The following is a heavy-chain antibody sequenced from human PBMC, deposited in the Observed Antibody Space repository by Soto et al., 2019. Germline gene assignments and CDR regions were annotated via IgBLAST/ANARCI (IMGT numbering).Heavy chain of an antibody. CDR3: ARDQVQYGSGYYTRYYGLDV. J-gene: IGHJ6*02. V-gene: IGHV3-30-3*01. Sequence: QVQLLQSGGGVVQPGRSLRLSCAASGFTFSRFAMYWVRQSPGKGLEWVAVISFDGINKYYADSVKGRVTISRDISKSTLYLELNSLRAEDTAVYYCARDQVQYGSGYYTRYYGLDVWGQGATVTVSS. D-gene: IGHD6-19*01. CDR2: ISFDGINK. CDR1: GFTFSRFA.